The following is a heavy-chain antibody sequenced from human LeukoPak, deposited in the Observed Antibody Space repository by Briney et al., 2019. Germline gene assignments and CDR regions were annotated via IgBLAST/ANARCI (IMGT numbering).Heavy chain of an antibody. D-gene: IGHD2-15*01. CDR2: IYSGGGT. J-gene: IGHJ6*02. CDR1: GFTVSNNY. CDR3: VRGYSFGPYGMDV. V-gene: IGHV3-53*05. Sequence: SGGSLRLSCAASGFTVSNNYMSWVRQAPGKGLEWVSVIYSGGGTYYADSVKGRFTISRDNSKNTLYLQMSSLRAEDTAVYFCVRGYSFGPYGMDVWGQGTTVTVSS.